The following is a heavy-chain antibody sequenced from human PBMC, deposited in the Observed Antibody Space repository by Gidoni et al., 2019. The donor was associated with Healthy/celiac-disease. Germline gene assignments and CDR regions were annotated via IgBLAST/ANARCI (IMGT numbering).Heavy chain of an antibody. CDR3: ARQEGYCSSTSCYAGLFAFDI. V-gene: IGHV4-39*01. CDR2: FYYSGST. Sequence: QLQLQESGPGLVKPSETLSLTCTVSGGSISSRSYYWGWIRQPPGKGLEWIGSFYYSGSTYYNPSLKSRVTISVDTSKNQFSLKLSSVTAADTAVYYCARQEGYCSSTSCYAGLFAFDIWGQGTMVTVSS. J-gene: IGHJ3*02. CDR1: GGSISSRSYY. D-gene: IGHD2-2*01.